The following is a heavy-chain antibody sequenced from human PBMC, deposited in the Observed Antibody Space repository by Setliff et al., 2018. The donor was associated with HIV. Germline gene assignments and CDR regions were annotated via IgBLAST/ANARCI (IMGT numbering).Heavy chain of an antibody. V-gene: IGHV4-59*01. Sequence: SETLSLTCSVSGVSISSYYWSWIRHSPGKGLEWIGIIFPGGATNYNPSLTSRVTISVDTSKNHLFLKLTSVTTADTAVYFCAKSSPSIGYITDCWGQGAPVTGSS. CDR1: GVSISSYY. J-gene: IGHJ4*02. CDR3: AKSSPSIGYITDC. D-gene: IGHD5-12*01. CDR2: IFPGGAT.